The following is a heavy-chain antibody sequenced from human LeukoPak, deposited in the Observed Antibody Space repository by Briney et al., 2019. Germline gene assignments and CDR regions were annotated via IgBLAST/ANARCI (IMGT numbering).Heavy chain of an antibody. CDR1: VYSFTTYW. D-gene: IGHD1-14*01. J-gene: IGHJ5*02. CDR3: VRQRGSSGAINHFDP. CDR2: IYPDDSDS. V-gene: IGHV5-51*01. Sequence: GESLTIPCETSVYSFTTYWIGWVRHTPGTGLEWVGAIYPDDSDSRYSPSSQGQVVIAADRSIRTPCLQWNSLKTSDTAMYYCVRQRGSSGAINHFDPWGQGTLVSV.